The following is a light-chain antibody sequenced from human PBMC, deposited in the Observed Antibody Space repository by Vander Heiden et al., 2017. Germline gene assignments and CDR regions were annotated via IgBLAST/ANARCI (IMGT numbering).Light chain of an antibody. J-gene: IGKJ3*01. V-gene: IGKV3-20*01. Sequence: EIVLTQSPGTLSLSPGERATLSCRASQSVSSNYLARYHHKPGQAPRLLIYGASSRAAGIPDRFSGSGSGTDFTLTISRLEPEDFAVYFCHYGSPPQITFGPGTKVDVK. CDR2: GAS. CDR3: HYGSPPQIT. CDR1: QSVSSNY.